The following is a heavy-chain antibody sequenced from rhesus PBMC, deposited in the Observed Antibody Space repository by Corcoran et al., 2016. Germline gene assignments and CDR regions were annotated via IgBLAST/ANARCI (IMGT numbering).Heavy chain of an antibody. CDR2: IYGCGGGT. CDR3: ARGDSSGWHVDY. V-gene: IGHV4-106*01. CDR1: GGSISDAYY. Sequence: QVQLQESGPGLVKPSETLSLTCAVSGGSISDAYYWSWIRQPPGKGLEWMGYIYGCGGGTNYNPSLKNRVTISKDASKNQFALKLSSVTAADTAVYYGARGDSSGWHVDYWGQGVLVTVSS. D-gene: IGHD6-31*01. J-gene: IGHJ4*01.